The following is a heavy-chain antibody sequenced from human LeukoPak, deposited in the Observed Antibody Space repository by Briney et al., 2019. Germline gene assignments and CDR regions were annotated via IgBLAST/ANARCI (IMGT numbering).Heavy chain of an antibody. Sequence: ASVKVSCKASGYTFTNYDIHWVRQAAGQGLEWMGWMNPYSGNTGYAQNFQGRITITRNTSISTAYMELSSLRSEDTAVYYCARTQQLVLRSPLDPWGQGTLVTVSS. D-gene: IGHD6-13*01. J-gene: IGHJ5*02. CDR1: GYTFTNYD. V-gene: IGHV1-8*03. CDR2: MNPYSGNT. CDR3: ARTQQLVLRSPLDP.